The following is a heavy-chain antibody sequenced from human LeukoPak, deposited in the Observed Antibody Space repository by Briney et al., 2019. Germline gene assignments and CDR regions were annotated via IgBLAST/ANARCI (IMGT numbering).Heavy chain of an antibody. Sequence: GGSLRLSCAASGFTFSSYAMSWVRQAPGKGLEWVSVIGASGVTTYYADSVKGRFTISRDNSKNTLYLQMNNLRAEDTAVYYCAKTAMVLRDAFDIWGQGTMVTISS. CDR3: AKTAMVLRDAFDI. CDR1: GFTFSSYA. J-gene: IGHJ3*02. D-gene: IGHD5-18*01. V-gene: IGHV3-23*01. CDR2: IGASGVTT.